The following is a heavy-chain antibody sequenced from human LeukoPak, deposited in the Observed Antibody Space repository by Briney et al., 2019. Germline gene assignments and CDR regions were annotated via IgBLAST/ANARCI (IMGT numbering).Heavy chain of an antibody. V-gene: IGHV1-2*02. CDR1: GYTFTGYY. Sequence: ASVKVSCKASGYTFTGYYMHWARQAPGQGLEWMGWINPNSGGTNYAQKFQGRVTMTRNTSISTAYMELSRLRSDDTAVYYCARRRGVRGVISPFDYWGQGTLVTVSS. CDR3: ARRRGVRGVISPFDY. J-gene: IGHJ4*02. CDR2: INPNSGGT. D-gene: IGHD3-10*01.